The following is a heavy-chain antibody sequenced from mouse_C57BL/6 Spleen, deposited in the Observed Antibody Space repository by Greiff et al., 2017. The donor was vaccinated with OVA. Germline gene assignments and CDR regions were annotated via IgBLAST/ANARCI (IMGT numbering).Heavy chain of an antibody. V-gene: IGHV1-81*01. J-gene: IGHJ4*01. Sequence: QVQLQQSGAELARPGASVKLSCKASGYTFTSYGISWVKQRTGQGLEWIGEIYPRSGNTYYNEKFKGKATLTADKSSSTAYKELRSLTSEDSAVYFCAREDDCYYRYYAMDYWGQGTSVTVSS. CDR2: IYPRSGNT. CDR1: GYTFTSYG. CDR3: AREDDCYYRYYAMDY. D-gene: IGHD2-3*01.